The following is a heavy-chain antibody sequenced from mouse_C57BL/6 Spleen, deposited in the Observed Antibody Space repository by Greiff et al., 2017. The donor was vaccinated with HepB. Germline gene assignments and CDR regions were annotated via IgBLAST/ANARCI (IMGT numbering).Heavy chain of an antibody. Sequence: VQLQQSGAELVKPGASVKLSCKASGYTFTSYWMHWVKQRPGQGLEWIGMIHPNSGSTNYNEKFKSKATLTVDKSSSTAYMQLSSLTSEDSAVYYCARHDTTVVGYFDVWGTGTTVTVSS. CDR2: IHPNSGST. D-gene: IGHD1-1*01. CDR3: ARHDTTVVGYFDV. J-gene: IGHJ1*03. CDR1: GYTFTSYW. V-gene: IGHV1-64*01.